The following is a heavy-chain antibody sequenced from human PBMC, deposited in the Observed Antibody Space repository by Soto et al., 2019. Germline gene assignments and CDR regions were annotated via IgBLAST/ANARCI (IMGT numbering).Heavy chain of an antibody. J-gene: IGHJ4*02. CDR1: GYSFTSYW. CDR2: IYPGDSDT. Sequence: PGESLKISCKGSGYSFTSYWIGWVRQMPGKGLEWMGIIYPGDSDTRYSPSFQGQVTISADKSISTAYLQWSSLKASDTAMYYCARGMDWVQLWLVPGYWGQGTLVTVSS. V-gene: IGHV5-51*01. CDR3: ARGMDWVQLWLVPGY. D-gene: IGHD5-18*01.